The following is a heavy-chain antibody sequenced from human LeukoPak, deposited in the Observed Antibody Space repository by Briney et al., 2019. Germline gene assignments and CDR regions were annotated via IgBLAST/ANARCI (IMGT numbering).Heavy chain of an antibody. D-gene: IGHD2-21*02. Sequence: GGSLRLSCAASGFTFSSYSMNWVRQAPGKGLEWVSYISSSSSTIYYADSVKGRFTISRDNAKNSLYLQMNSLRAEDTAVYYCARERSSACGGDCPTDDAFDIWGQGTMVTVSS. J-gene: IGHJ3*02. CDR1: GFTFSSYS. CDR3: ARERSSACGGDCPTDDAFDI. V-gene: IGHV3-48*04. CDR2: ISSSSSTI.